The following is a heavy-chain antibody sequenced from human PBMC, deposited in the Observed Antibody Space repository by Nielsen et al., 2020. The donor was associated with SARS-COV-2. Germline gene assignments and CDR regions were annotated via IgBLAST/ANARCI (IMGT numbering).Heavy chain of an antibody. CDR1: GFTFSSYE. CDR2: ISSSGSTI. Sequence: GESLKISCAASGFTFSSYEMNWVRQAPGKGLEWVSYISSSGSTIYYADSVKGRFTISRDNSKNSLYLQMNSLMTDDSALYYCAKDIGTFRFTGMDVWGQGTTVTVSS. D-gene: IGHD3-3*01. V-gene: IGHV3-48*03. J-gene: IGHJ6*02. CDR3: AKDIGTFRFTGMDV.